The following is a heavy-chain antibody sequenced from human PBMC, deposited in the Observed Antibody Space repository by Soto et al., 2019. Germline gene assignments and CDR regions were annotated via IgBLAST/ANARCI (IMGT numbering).Heavy chain of an antibody. CDR3: AREAAVPGTLLDY. Sequence: GGSLRLSCAASGITFSSYWMHWVRQAPGQGLVWVSRINRDETSTNYADSVKGRFTISRDNAKNTLYLQMNSLRAEDTAVYYCAREAAVPGTLLDYWGQGVLVTVSS. J-gene: IGHJ4*02. V-gene: IGHV3-74*01. CDR2: INRDETST. CDR1: GITFSSYW. D-gene: IGHD6-19*01.